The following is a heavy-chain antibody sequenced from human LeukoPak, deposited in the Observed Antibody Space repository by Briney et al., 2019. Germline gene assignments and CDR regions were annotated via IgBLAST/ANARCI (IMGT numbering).Heavy chain of an antibody. CDR1: RFTFSSYG. CDR2: IQYDGSNA. Sequence: GGSLRLSCAASRFTFSSYGMHWVRQAPGKGLEWVAYIQYDGSNAQYADSVRGRFTISRDNSKNTLYLQMNSLRAEDTAIYYCAKDLVTGSLDYWGQGTLVTVSS. D-gene: IGHD3-10*01. J-gene: IGHJ4*02. CDR3: AKDLVTGSLDY. V-gene: IGHV3-30*02.